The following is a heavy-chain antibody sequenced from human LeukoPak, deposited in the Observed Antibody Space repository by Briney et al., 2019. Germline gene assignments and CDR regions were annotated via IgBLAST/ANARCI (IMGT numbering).Heavy chain of an antibody. Sequence: GASVKVSCKASGYTFTSYAISWVRQAPGQGLEWMGRIIPTLGIANYAQKFQGRVTITADKSTSTAYMELSSLRSEDTAVYYCARDPGNYDSPQRLNYFDYWGQGTLVTVSS. CDR2: IIPTLGIA. J-gene: IGHJ4*02. CDR1: GYTFTSYA. V-gene: IGHV1-69*04. CDR3: ARDPGNYDSPQRLNYFDY. D-gene: IGHD3-22*01.